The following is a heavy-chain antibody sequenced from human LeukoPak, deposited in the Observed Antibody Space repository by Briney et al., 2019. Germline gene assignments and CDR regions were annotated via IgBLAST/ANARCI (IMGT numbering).Heavy chain of an antibody. CDR1: GGSISSYY. V-gene: IGHV4-59*08. CDR2: IYYSGST. D-gene: IGHD5-18*01. Sequence: SETLSLTCTVSGGSISSYYWSWIRQPPGKGLEWIGYIYYSGSTNYNPSLKSRVTISVDTSKNQFSLKLSFVTAADTAVYYCARRAPYSYEWSTLDYWGQGTLVTVSS. CDR3: ARRAPYSYEWSTLDY. J-gene: IGHJ4*02.